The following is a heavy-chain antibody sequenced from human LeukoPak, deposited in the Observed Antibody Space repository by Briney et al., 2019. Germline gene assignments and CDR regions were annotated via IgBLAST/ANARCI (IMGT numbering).Heavy chain of an antibody. CDR2: IKPDGSEK. V-gene: IGHV3-7*01. D-gene: IGHD3-16*01. CDR3: ARDKFGGTDY. CDR1: GFTFSSSW. Sequence: QAGGTLRLSCAASGFTFSSSWMSWVRQAPGKGLEWVANIKPDGSEKYYVDAVKGRLTISRDNAKNSVYLQMKSLRAEDTAVYYCARDKFGGTDYWGQGTLVTVSS. J-gene: IGHJ4*02.